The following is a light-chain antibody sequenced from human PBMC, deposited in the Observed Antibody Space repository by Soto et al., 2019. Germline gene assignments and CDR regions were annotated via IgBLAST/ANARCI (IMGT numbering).Light chain of an antibody. CDR3: SSYTSSSTYV. V-gene: IGLV2-14*03. Sequence: QSALTQPASVSGSPGQSIAISCTGTSSDVGGYNYVSWYQQHPGKAPKLMISGVSDRPSGVSNRFSGSKSGNTASLTISGLQAEDEADYYCSSYTSSSTYVFGTGTKLNVL. J-gene: IGLJ1*01. CDR2: GVS. CDR1: SSDVGGYNY.